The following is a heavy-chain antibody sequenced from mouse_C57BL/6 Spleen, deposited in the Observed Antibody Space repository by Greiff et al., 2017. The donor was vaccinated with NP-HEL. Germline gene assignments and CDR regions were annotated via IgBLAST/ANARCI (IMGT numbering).Heavy chain of an antibody. V-gene: IGHV3-1*01. D-gene: IGHD1-1*01. CDR3: ARGYYGSSPFAY. Sequence: DVKLQESGPGMVKPSQSLSLTCTVTGYSITSGYDWHWIRHFPGNKLEWMGYISYSGSTNYNPSLKSRISITHDTSKNHFFLKLNSVTTEDTATYYCARGYYGSSPFAYWGQGTLVTVSA. J-gene: IGHJ3*01. CDR1: GYSITSGYD. CDR2: ISYSGST.